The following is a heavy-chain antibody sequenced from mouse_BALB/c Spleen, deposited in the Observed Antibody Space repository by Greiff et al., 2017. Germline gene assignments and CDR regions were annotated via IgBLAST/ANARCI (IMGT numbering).Heavy chain of an antibody. J-gene: IGHJ1*01. D-gene: IGHD1-1*01. Sequence: EVQLVESGGGLVQPGGSRKLSCAASGFTFSSFGMHWVRQAPEKGLEWVAYISSGSSTIYYADTVKGRFTISRDNPKNTLFLQMTSLRSEDTAMYYCARGLHYYGSSPYWYFDVWGAGTTVTVSS. CDR2: ISSGSSTI. V-gene: IGHV5-17*02. CDR3: ARGLHYYGSSPYWYFDV. CDR1: GFTFSSFG.